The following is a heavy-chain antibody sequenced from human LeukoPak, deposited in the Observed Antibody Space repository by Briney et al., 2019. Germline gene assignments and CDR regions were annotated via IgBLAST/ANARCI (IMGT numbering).Heavy chain of an antibody. CDR3: AKVRSSSAYSCYNY. V-gene: IGHV3-23*01. J-gene: IGHJ4*02. CDR2: VSGSGDTT. CDR1: GFTFTNYA. Sequence: PGGSLRLSCAASGFTFTNYAMTWVRQAPGRGLEWVSTVSGSGDTTYYADSVKGRFTVSRDDSKNTLYLQMNSLRAEDTAVYYCAKVRSSSAYSCYNYWGQGTLVTVSS. D-gene: IGHD2-15*01.